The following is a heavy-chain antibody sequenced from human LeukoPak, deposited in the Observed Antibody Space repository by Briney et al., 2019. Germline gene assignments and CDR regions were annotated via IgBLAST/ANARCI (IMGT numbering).Heavy chain of an antibody. CDR2: ISGSGGST. J-gene: IGHJ4*02. Sequence: GGSLRLSCAASGFTFSSYGMSWVRQAPGKGLEWVSAISGSGGSTYYADSVKGRFTISRDNSKNTLYLQMNSLRAEDTAVYYCAKGLGITMIVVVITAFDYWGQGTLVTVSS. V-gene: IGHV3-23*01. CDR1: GFTFSSYG. D-gene: IGHD3-22*01. CDR3: AKGLGITMIVVVITAFDY.